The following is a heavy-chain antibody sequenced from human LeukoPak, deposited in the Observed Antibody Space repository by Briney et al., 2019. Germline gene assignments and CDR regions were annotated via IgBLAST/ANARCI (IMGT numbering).Heavy chain of an antibody. CDR3: VRVSSWYWRGSPWGDY. CDR1: GYTFTNYL. CDR2: ITPSVDTT. V-gene: IGHV1-46*01. Sequence: ASVKVSCKASGYTFTNYLLHWVRQAPGQGLEWVGRITPSVDTTNYAQKFRDRVTMTRDTSTSTVYMELSSLRSEDTAVYHCVRVSSWYWRGSPWGDYWGQGTLVTVSS. D-gene: IGHD6-13*01. J-gene: IGHJ4*02.